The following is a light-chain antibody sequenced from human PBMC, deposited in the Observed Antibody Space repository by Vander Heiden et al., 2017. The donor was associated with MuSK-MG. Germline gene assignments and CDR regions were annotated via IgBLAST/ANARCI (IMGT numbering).Light chain of an antibody. Sequence: QSVLTQPPSASGPPGQRVTISCSGSSSNIGSTYVYWYQQLPGTAPKLLIFRYNQRPSGVPDRFSGSTSGTSASIAISGLWSEEEADYYCYYWDDTLSGQSWVFGGGTKLTVL. CDR2: RYN. CDR3: YYWDDTLSGQSWV. J-gene: IGLJ3*02. CDR1: SSNIGSTY. V-gene: IGLV1-47*03.